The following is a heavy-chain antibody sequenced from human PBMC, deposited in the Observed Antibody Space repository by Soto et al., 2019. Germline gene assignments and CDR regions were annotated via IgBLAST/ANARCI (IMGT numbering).Heavy chain of an antibody. J-gene: IGHJ4*02. CDR2: ISADNGNT. V-gene: IGHV1-18*01. CDR1: GYTFTSYG. D-gene: IGHD3-22*01. Sequence: ASVKVSCKASGYTFTSYGISWVRQAPGQGLEWMGWISADNGNTNYAQKLQGRVTMTKDTSTDTAYMELSSLRSEDTAVYYCATVYYDSSGYYFFDYWGQGTLVTVSS. CDR3: ATVYYDSSGYYFFDY.